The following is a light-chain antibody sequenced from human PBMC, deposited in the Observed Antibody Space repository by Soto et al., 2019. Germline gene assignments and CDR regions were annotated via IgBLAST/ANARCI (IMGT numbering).Light chain of an antibody. CDR2: DAS. Sequence: EIVLTQSPATLSLSPGERATLSCRASQSVSSYLAWYQQKPGQAPRLLIYDASNRATGIPARFSGSGSGTDFTLTISSLEPEDFEVYYCQQRSNWPPEITFGPGTKVDIK. CDR3: QQRSNWPPEIT. J-gene: IGKJ3*01. V-gene: IGKV3-11*01. CDR1: QSVSSY.